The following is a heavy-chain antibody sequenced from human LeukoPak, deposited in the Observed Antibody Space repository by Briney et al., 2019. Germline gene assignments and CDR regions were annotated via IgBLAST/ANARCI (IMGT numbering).Heavy chain of an antibody. CDR3: ARGYTYFDY. CDR2: ISSTGSTI. CDR1: GFTFSSYE. Sequence: TGGSLRLSCAASGFTFSSYEVNWVRQAPGKGLEWVSYISSTGSTIYYADSVKGRFTISRDNAENSLYLQMNSLRAEDTAVYYCARGYTYFDYWGQGTLVSVSS. J-gene: IGHJ4*02. V-gene: IGHV3-48*03. D-gene: IGHD5-12*01.